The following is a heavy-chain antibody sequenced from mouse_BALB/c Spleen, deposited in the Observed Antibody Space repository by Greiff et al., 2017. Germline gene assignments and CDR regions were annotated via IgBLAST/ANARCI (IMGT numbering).Heavy chain of an antibody. CDR1: GYSITSDYA. D-gene: IGHD2-14*01. CDR2: ISYSGST. V-gene: IGHV3-2*02. Sequence: EVQLVESGPGLVKPSQSLSLTCTVTGYSITSDYAWNWIRQFPGNKLEWMGYISYSGSTSYNPSLKSRISITRDTSKNQFFLQLNSVTTEDTATYYCARFYRYDQAWFAYWGQGTLVTVSA. CDR3: ARFYRYDQAWFAY. J-gene: IGHJ3*01.